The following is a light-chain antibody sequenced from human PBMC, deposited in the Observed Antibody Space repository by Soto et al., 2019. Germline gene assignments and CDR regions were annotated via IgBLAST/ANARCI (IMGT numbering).Light chain of an antibody. CDR1: QSISSW. Sequence: DIQMTQSPSTLSASVGDRVTITCRASQSISSWLAWYQQKPGKAPKLLIYKASSLEGGVQSRFSGSGSGTEFTLTISSLQPDDFAPYYCQQYNSYPLTFGGGTKVEIK. CDR2: KAS. CDR3: QQYNSYPLT. J-gene: IGKJ4*01. V-gene: IGKV1-5*03.